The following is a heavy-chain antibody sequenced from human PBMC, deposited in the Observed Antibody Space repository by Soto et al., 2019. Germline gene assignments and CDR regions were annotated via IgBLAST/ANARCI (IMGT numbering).Heavy chain of an antibody. J-gene: IGHJ6*02. Sequence: QVQLVQSGGEVRKPGASVKVSCKASGYTFTTYGISWVRQAPGQGLEWMGWISPYNGTTKYAEKFQGEMTMTTDTATSTAYMDLRSLRSDDTAVYYWERDGERDTGLNFYYYLHGMDAWGQGTRVTVSS. CDR3: ERDGERDTGLNFYYYLHGMDA. CDR1: GYTFTTYG. CDR2: ISPYNGTT. V-gene: IGHV1-18*04. D-gene: IGHD1-1*01.